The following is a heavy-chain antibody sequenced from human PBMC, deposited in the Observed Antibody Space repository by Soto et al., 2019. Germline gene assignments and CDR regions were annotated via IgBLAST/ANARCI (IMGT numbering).Heavy chain of an antibody. CDR3: ARLIGYCSGGSCDYYYMDV. D-gene: IGHD2-15*01. CDR2: ISGYNDNT. V-gene: IGHV1-18*04. CDR1: GYTFTRYG. Sequence: GASVKVSCKASGYTFTRYGISWVRQAPGQGLEWMGWISGYNDNTKYAQKLQDRITMTTDTSMSTVYMELRSLRSDDTAVYYCARLIGYCSGGSCDYYYMDVCGKGTTVTVSS. J-gene: IGHJ6*03.